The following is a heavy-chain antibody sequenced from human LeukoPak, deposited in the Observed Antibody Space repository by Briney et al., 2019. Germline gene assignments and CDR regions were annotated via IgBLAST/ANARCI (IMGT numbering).Heavy chain of an antibody. Sequence: SETLSLTCTVSGGSISSYYWSWIRQPPGKGLEWIGYIYYSGSTNYNPSLKSRVTISVDTSKNQFSLKLSSVTAADTAVYYCARGGEATGYFDYWGQGTLVTVSS. D-gene: IGHD1-26*01. J-gene: IGHJ4*02. CDR3: ARGGEATGYFDY. V-gene: IGHV4-59*01. CDR2: IYYSGST. CDR1: GGSISSYY.